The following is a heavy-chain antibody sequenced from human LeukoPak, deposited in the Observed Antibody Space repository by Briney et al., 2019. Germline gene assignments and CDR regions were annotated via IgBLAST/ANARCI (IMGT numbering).Heavy chain of an antibody. CDR1: GFTFSSYA. CDR3: ATFPKYYYDSSGYYPSPFY. CDR2: ISGSGGST. V-gene: IGHV3-23*01. J-gene: IGHJ4*02. D-gene: IGHD3-22*01. Sequence: GGSLRLSCAASGFTFSSYAMSWVRQAPGKGLELVSAISGSGGSTYYADSVKGRFTISRDNSKNTLYLQMNSLRAEDTAVYYCATFPKYYYDSSGYYPSPFYWGQGTLVTVSS.